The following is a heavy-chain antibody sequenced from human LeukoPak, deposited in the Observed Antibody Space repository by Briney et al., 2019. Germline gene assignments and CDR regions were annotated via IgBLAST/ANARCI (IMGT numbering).Heavy chain of an antibody. CDR1: GFIFSNYA. CDR3: AKVLAAFWSGYDY. Sequence: GGSLRLSCTASGFIFSNYAMSWVRQAPGKGLEWVSEVRGSGGDTYYADSVKGRFTISRDNSKNTLYLQMNSLRAEDTAVYYCAKVLAAFWSGYDYWGQGTLVTVSS. CDR2: VRGSGGDT. D-gene: IGHD3-3*01. J-gene: IGHJ4*02. V-gene: IGHV3-23*01.